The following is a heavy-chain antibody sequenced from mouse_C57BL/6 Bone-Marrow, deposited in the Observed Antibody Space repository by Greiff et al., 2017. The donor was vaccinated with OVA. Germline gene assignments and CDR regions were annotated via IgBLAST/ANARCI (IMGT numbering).Heavy chain of an antibody. Sequence: VKVVESGPGLVAPSQSLSITCTVSGFSLTSYAISWVRQPPGKGLEWLGVIWTGGGTNYNSALKSRLSISKDNSKSQVFLKMNSLQTDDTARYYCARDYYGSSPWFAYWGQGTLVTVSA. CDR2: IWTGGGT. D-gene: IGHD1-1*01. J-gene: IGHJ3*01. CDR1: GFSLTSYA. CDR3: ARDYYGSSPWFAY. V-gene: IGHV2-9-1*01.